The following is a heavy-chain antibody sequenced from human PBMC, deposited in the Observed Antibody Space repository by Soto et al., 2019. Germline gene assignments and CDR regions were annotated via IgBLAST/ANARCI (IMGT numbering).Heavy chain of an antibody. CDR2: VFYSGST. J-gene: IGHJ6*02. V-gene: IGHV4-39*01. CDR3: ARHWFSYKCMDV. D-gene: IGHD3-10*01. Sequence: SETLSLTCTVSGGSITRSAYYWGWIRQPPGKGLEWIGNVFYSGSTYYNPSLKSRVTISVDTSKNQFSLNLTSVTTADTAVYYCARHWFSYKCMDVWGQGTTVTVSS. CDR1: GGSITRSAYY.